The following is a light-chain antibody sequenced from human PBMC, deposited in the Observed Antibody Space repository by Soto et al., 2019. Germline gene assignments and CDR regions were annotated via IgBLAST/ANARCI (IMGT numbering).Light chain of an antibody. Sequence: EIVMTQSPATLSVAPGERATLSCSASQSFTSNLAWYQQKPGQAPRLLMYGVSTRATGIPDRFGGSGSATEFTLTISCLQSEDFAAYYCQQYYSYPLTFGGGTKVDIK. V-gene: IGKV3-15*01. CDR2: GVS. CDR1: QSFTSN. J-gene: IGKJ4*01. CDR3: QQYYSYPLT.